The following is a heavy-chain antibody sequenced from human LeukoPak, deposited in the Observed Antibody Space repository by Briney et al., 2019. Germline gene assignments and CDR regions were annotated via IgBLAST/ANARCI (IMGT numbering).Heavy chain of an antibody. J-gene: IGHJ1*01. V-gene: IGHV3-7*01. D-gene: IGHD3/OR15-3a*01. CDR3: AREDWATFDN. CDR1: GFTFTTYW. CDR2: IDRKGRAE. Sequence: GRSLRLSCAASGFTFTTYWMAWVHQAPGKGLEWVATIDRKGRAEYYVGSVEGRFTVSRDNTQNLLYLQMNGLRAEDTALYFCAREDWATFDNWGQGTMVTVSS.